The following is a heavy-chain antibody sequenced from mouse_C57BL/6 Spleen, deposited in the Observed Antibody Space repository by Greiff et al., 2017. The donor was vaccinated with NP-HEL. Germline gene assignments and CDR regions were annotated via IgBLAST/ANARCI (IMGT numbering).Heavy chain of an antibody. Sequence: DVKLVESGGGLVKPGGSLKLSCAASGFTFSSYTMSWVRQTPEKRLEWVATISGGGGNTYYPDSVKGRFTISRDNAKNTLYLQMSSLRSEDTALYYCARLLYDGYYFDYWGQGTTLTVSS. D-gene: IGHD2-3*01. CDR2: ISGGGGNT. CDR1: GFTFSSYT. J-gene: IGHJ2*01. V-gene: IGHV5-9*01. CDR3: ARLLYDGYYFDY.